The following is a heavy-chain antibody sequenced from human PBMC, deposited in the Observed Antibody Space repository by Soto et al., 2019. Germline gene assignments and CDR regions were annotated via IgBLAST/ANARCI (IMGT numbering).Heavy chain of an antibody. V-gene: IGHV3-23*01. CDR3: AARRLSSNPLAPRFDP. CDR1: GFTFSSYA. Sequence: VGSLRLSCAASGFTFSSYAMSWVRQAPGKGLEWVSAISGSGGSTYYADSVKGRFTISRDNSKNTLYLQMNSLRAEDTAVYYCAARRLSSNPLAPRFDPWGQGTLVTVSS. J-gene: IGHJ5*02. D-gene: IGHD2-2*01. CDR2: ISGSGGST.